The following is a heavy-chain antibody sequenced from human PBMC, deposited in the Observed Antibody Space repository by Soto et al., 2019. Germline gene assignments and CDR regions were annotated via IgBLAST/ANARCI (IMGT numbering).Heavy chain of an antibody. CDR2: IYHSGNT. V-gene: IGHV4-31*03. CDR3: ARARFQVLYGKPYFDS. D-gene: IGHD2-2*02. CDR1: VGSITTGGSF. J-gene: IGHJ4*02. Sequence: SETLSLTCTSSVGSITTGGSFWSWIRQHPGKGLEWIGNIYHSGNTYYNPSLKSRLTISVDTSKNHFSLMVDSVTAADTAVYYCARARFQVLYGKPYFDSWGQGTLVPVSS.